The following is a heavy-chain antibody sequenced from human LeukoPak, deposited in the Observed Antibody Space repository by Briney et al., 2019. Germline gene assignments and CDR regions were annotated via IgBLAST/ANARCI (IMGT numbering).Heavy chain of an antibody. CDR2: VSSHGNDG. CDR1: GFTFSHFA. Sequence: GGSLRLSCAVSGFTFSHFAMHWVRQARGKGLEWGAVVSSHGNDGYYADSVKGRFTISRDNSKNTLYLQIDSLRAEDTAIYYCTRDAYNFNDFDYWGQGTLFTVSS. J-gene: IGHJ4*02. CDR3: TRDAYNFNDFDY. V-gene: IGHV3-30*01. D-gene: IGHD5-24*01.